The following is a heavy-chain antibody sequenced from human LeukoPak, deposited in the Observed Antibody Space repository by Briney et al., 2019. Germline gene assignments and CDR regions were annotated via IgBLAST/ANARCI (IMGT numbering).Heavy chain of an antibody. D-gene: IGHD6-13*01. V-gene: IGHV3-53*01. CDR1: GFTVSNNY. J-gene: IGHJ4*02. Sequence: QTGGSLRLSCAASGFTVSNNYMSWVRQAPGKGLEWVSVIYTGGSTYYADSVKGRFTISRDNSKNTLFLQMNSLRAEDTAVYYCARDRESSSSWDYRGQGTLVTVSS. CDR3: ARDRESSSSWDY. CDR2: IYTGGST.